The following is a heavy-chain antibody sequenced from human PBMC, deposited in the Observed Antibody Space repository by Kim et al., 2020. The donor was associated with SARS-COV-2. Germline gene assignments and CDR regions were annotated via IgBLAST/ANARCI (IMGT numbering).Heavy chain of an antibody. CDR2: INHSGST. J-gene: IGHJ6*02. CDR3: ARGAIVVVLAAMDF. Sequence: SETLSLTCAVYGGSFSGYYWSWIRQPPGKGLEWIGEINHSGSTNYNPSLKSRGTISVDTSKNQFSLKLSSVTAADTAVDYCARGAIVVVLAAMDFWGQGT. D-gene: IGHD2-2*01. V-gene: IGHV4-34*01. CDR1: GGSFSGYY.